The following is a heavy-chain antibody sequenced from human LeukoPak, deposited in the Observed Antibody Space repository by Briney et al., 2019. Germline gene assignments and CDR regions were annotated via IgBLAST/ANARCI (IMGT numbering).Heavy chain of an antibody. V-gene: IGHV4-38-2*01. Sequence: PSETLSLTCGVSDHSITNTYYWGWLRQPPGKGLEWIGSISHGGSTHYNASLKSRVTISIEMSKSQFSLQLTSVTAADTAVYYCARGEGITMIVVGRRWFDPWGQGTLVTVSS. CDR2: ISHGGST. CDR1: DHSITNTYY. J-gene: IGHJ5*02. CDR3: ARGEGITMIVVGRRWFDP. D-gene: IGHD3-22*01.